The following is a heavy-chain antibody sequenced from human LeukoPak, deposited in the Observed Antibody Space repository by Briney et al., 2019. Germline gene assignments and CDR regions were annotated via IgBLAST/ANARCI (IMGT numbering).Heavy chain of an antibody. CDR1: GVSFSGNY. V-gene: IGHV4-34*01. CDR2: IYQSKYT. D-gene: IGHD2-15*01. J-gene: IGHJ4*02. CDR3: ARIRCSPDDDSCYSY. Sequence: SETLSLTCVVRGVSFSGNYWSWVRHSPGKGVEWIWEIYQSKYTTYNPYLKSRVTIWADTSVKQLSLSLTSVTAADAAIYDCARIRCSPDDDSCYSYWGRGTLVTVSS.